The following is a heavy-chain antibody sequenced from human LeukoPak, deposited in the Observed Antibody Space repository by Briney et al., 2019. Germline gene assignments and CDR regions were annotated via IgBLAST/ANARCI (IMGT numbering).Heavy chain of an antibody. CDR3: AKDRMSGVPAADTSDF. Sequence: QAGGSLRLSCAASGFTFRSYDMHWVRQAPGKGLEWVAVISYDGSDKYYADSVKGRFTISRDNSKNTLYLQMSSLRAEDTAVYYCAKDRMSGVPAADTSDFWGQGTLVTVSS. CDR2: ISYDGSDK. CDR1: GFTFRSYD. V-gene: IGHV3-30*18. D-gene: IGHD6-13*01. J-gene: IGHJ4*02.